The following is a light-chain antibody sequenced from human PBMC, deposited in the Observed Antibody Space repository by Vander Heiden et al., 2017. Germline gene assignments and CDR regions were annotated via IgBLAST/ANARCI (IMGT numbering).Light chain of an antibody. Sequence: EIVLTQSPPTLSLSPGERATLSCRASQSISSYLAWYQQKPGQAPRLLIYDASNRATGIPARFSGSGSGTDFTLTISSLEPEDFAVYYCQQRSNWPVTFGQGTKVEIK. J-gene: IGKJ1*01. CDR2: DAS. CDR1: QSISSY. CDR3: QQRSNWPVT. V-gene: IGKV3-11*01.